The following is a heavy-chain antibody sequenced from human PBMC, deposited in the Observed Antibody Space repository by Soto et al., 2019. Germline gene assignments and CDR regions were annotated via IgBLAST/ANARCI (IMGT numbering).Heavy chain of an antibody. Sequence: GGSLRLSCAASGFTVSSNYMSCVRQAPGKGLEWVSVIYSGGSTYYADSVKGRFTISRDNSKNTLYLQMNSLRAEDTAVYYCARDRIAVAGNPEYFQHWGQGTLVTVSS. CDR2: IYSGGST. D-gene: IGHD6-19*01. J-gene: IGHJ1*01. CDR3: ARDRIAVAGNPEYFQH. V-gene: IGHV3-66*01. CDR1: GFTVSSNY.